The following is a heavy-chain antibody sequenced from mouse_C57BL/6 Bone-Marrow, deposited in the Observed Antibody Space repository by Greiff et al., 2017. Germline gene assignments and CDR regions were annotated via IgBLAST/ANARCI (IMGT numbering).Heavy chain of an antibody. D-gene: IGHD2-4*01. CDR1: GYIFTEYT. CDR3: ARHERYYDYEGYFDY. J-gene: IGHJ2*01. CDR2: FYPGSGSI. Sequence: QVQLQQSGAELVKPGASVKLSCKASGYIFTEYTIHWVKQRSGQGLEWIGWFYPGSGSIKYNERFKDKATLTADKSSNTVYMELSRLPSEDSAVHFCARHERYYDYEGYFDYWGQGTTLTVSS. V-gene: IGHV1-62-2*01.